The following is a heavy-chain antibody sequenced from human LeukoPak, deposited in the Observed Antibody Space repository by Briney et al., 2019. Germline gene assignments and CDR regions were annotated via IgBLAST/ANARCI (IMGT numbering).Heavy chain of an antibody. Sequence: ETLSLTCAVYGGSFSGCYWSWIRQAPGKGLEWVSAISGSGGSTYYADSVKGRFTISRDNSKNTLYLQMNSLRAEDTAVYYCAKDFSSSFDFDYWGQGTLVTVSS. CDR1: GGSFSGCY. CDR2: ISGSGGST. CDR3: AKDFSSSFDFDY. J-gene: IGHJ4*02. V-gene: IGHV3-23*01. D-gene: IGHD6-13*01.